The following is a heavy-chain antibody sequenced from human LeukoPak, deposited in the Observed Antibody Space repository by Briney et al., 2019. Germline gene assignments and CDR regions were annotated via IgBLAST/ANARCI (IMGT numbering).Heavy chain of an antibody. D-gene: IGHD4-23*01. CDR2: ISGSDGST. CDR3: AKDRDGYGGNSAYFDY. V-gene: IGHV3-23*01. CDR1: GGSNSSGGYY. J-gene: IGHJ4*02. Sequence: PSETLSLTCTVSGGSNSSGGYYWSWVRQAPGKGLEWVSAISGSDGSTYYADSVKGRFTISRDNSKNTLYLQMNSLRAEDTAVYYCAKDRDGYGGNSAYFDYWGQGTLVTVSS.